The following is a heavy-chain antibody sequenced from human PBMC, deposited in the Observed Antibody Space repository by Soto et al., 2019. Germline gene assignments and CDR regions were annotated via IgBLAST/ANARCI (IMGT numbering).Heavy chain of an antibody. V-gene: IGHV3-30*18. CDR1: GFTFSSYG. D-gene: IGHD2-8*01. Sequence: QVQLVESGGGVVQPGRSLRLSCAASGFTFSSYGMHWVRQAPGKGLEWVAVISYDGINEDYADSVKGRFTISRDNSKKTLYLQLNSLRDEDTGGWYCVKDVVLIVYGGSFDYWGQGTVVSVSS. CDR3: VKDVVLIVYGGSFDY. J-gene: IGHJ4*02. CDR2: ISYDGINE.